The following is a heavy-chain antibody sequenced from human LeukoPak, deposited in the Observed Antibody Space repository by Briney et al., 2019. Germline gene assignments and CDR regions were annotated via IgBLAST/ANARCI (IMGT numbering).Heavy chain of an antibody. CDR1: GFIFRSYA. CDR2: ISGSGGST. CDR3: AKDRRCSGGSCYIYDS. Sequence: GGSLRLSCAASGFIFRSYAMSWVRQAPGKGLEGVSAISGSGGSTYYEDSVKGRFTISRDNAKTTLYLQMNSLRAEDTAVYYSAKDRRCSGGSCYIYDSRGPGTLVTVSS. V-gene: IGHV3-23*01. D-gene: IGHD2-15*01. J-gene: IGHJ5*01.